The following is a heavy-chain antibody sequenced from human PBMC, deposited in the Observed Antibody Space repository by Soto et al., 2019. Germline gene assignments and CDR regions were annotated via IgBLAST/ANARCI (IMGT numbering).Heavy chain of an antibody. J-gene: IGHJ4*02. CDR1: GFTVSSNY. CDR2: IYSGGST. Sequence: EVQLVESGGGLIQPGGSLRLSCAASGFTVSSNYMTWVRQAPGKGLEWVSLIYSGGSTYYANSVKGRFTISRDNSKNTXYLQMNSLRAEDTAVYYCARARGGLSVVTATYFDYWGQGTLVTVSS. CDR3: ARARGGLSVVTATYFDY. D-gene: IGHD2-21*02. V-gene: IGHV3-53*01.